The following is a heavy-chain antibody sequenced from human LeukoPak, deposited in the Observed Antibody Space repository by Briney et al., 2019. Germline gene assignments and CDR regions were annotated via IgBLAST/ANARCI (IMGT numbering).Heavy chain of an antibody. CDR1: GFTFSTFW. D-gene: IGHD1-14*01. Sequence: GGSLTLSCVASGFTFSTFWMAWVRQAPGQGLEWVANMKQDGSAKHYADSVKGRFTISRDNAKNSLYLQMNSLRAEDTAVYYCAGDVDGNLDYWGQGTLVTVSS. J-gene: IGHJ4*02. CDR2: MKQDGSAK. V-gene: IGHV3-7*01. CDR3: AGDVDGNLDY.